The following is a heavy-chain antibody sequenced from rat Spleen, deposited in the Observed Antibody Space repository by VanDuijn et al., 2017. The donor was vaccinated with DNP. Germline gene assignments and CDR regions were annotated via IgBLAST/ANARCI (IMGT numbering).Heavy chain of an antibody. CDR2: ITSGAGTT. Sequence: EVQLVESGGDLVQPGGSLKLSCVASGFTFSYYWMAWVRQVPGKGLEWIASITSGAGTTSYADSQKGRFTVSRDDAGNNLYPQMNSLRSEDTATYYCTRVGDLHDGGAGDALDAWGQGTSVTVSS. CDR1: GFTFSYYW. J-gene: IGHJ4*01. D-gene: IGHD1-12*02. V-gene: IGHV5-31*01. CDR3: TRVGDLHDGGAGDALDA.